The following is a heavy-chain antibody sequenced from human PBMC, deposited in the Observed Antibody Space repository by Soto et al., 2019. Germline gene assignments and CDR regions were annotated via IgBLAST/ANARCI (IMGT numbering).Heavy chain of an antibody. J-gene: IGHJ4*02. Sequence: AGGSLRLSCAASGFTFSIYAMTWVRQSPGKGLGWVSSMSRTGDNTYYADSVKGRFTISRDNSKNTLYLQMNSLRAEDTAIYYCAKDQSNSNPLYYFDFWGPGTLVTVSS. CDR2: MSRTGDNT. CDR3: AKDQSNSNPLYYFDF. V-gene: IGHV3-23*01. D-gene: IGHD3-22*01. CDR1: GFTFSIYA.